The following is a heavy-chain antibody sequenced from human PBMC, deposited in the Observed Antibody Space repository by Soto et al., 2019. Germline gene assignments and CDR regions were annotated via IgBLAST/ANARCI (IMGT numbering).Heavy chain of an antibody. CDR3: ARAPHSSGYYGFLDY. J-gene: IGHJ4*02. CDR1: GGSISSGGYS. V-gene: IGHV4-30-2*01. CDR2: IYHSGST. D-gene: IGHD3-22*01. Sequence: PSETLSLTCAVSGGSISSGGYSWSWIRQPPGKGLEWIGYIYHSGSTYYNPSLKSRVTISVDRSKNQFSLKLSSVTAADTAVYYCARAPHSSGYYGFLDYWGQGTLVTVSS.